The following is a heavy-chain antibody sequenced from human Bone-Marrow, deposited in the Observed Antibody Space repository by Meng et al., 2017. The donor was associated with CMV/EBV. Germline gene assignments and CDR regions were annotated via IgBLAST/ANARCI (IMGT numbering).Heavy chain of an antibody. Sequence: ASVKVSCKASGYTFTDYHLHWVRQAPGQGLEWMGYINPNSGGANYAQKFQGRVTLTRDTSITTAYMELITLSSDDTALYYCATRYCTTASGHPEGWFDPWGQGTLVTVSS. CDR1: GYTFTDYH. V-gene: IGHV1-2*02. CDR3: ATRYCTTASGHPEGWFDP. D-gene: IGHD2-8*01. CDR2: INPNSGGA. J-gene: IGHJ5*02.